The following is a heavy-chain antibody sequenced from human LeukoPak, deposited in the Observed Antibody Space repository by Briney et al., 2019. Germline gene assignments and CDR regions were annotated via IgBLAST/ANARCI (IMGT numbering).Heavy chain of an antibody. Sequence: SGPTLVKPPQTLTLTCTFSGFSLTTSGVGVGWIRQPPGKALEWLALIYWDDDERYSPSLKSRLTITKDTSKNQVVLTITNMDPVDTAAYYCAHITTVTCADYWGQGTLVTVSS. CDR2: IYWDDDE. CDR1: GFSLTTSGVG. D-gene: IGHD4-11*01. V-gene: IGHV2-5*02. J-gene: IGHJ4*02. CDR3: AHITTVTCADY.